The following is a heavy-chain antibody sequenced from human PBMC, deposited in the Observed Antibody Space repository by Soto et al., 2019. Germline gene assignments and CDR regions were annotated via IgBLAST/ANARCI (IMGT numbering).Heavy chain of an antibody. CDR3: AKDRERIATRSIDY. CDR2: ISGSGVST. Sequence: EVQLLESGGGLVQPGGSLRLSCAASGFTFSSYAMSWVRQAPGKGLEWVSGISGSGVSTYYADSVKGRFTISRDNSKSTLYRQRNSLRAEDTAVYYCAKDRERIATRSIDYWGQGTLVTVSS. D-gene: IGHD6-6*01. V-gene: IGHV3-23*01. CDR1: GFTFSSYA. J-gene: IGHJ4*02.